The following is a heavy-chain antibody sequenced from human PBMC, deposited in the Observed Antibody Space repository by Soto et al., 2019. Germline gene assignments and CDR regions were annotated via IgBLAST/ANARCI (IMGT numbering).Heavy chain of an antibody. CDR2: ISGNDGKT. Sequence: ASVKLSCKASGYRFTNHGISWVRQAPGQGLEWMGWISGNDGKTKYARKFQGRFTISRDNSNSTLYLHMNSLRPEDTAVYYCARDAYNYGYFSSWVQGTLVTVSS. D-gene: IGHD5-12*01. V-gene: IGHV1-18*01. J-gene: IGHJ5*02. CDR3: ARDAYNYGYFSS. CDR1: GYRFTNHG.